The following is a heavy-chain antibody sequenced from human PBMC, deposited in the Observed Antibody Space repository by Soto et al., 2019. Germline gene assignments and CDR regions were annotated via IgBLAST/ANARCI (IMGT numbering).Heavy chain of an antibody. D-gene: IGHD6-6*01. CDR1: GYTFSNSG. V-gene: IGHV1-18*01. Sequence: ASVKGSCKTSGYTFSNSGSSWVRQAPGQGLEWLGWINSNNGKTNCAQNLQDRLILTTDTSTSTAYMELRSLRSDDTAMYYCAKATGSSFDNWGQGTLVTVSS. CDR2: INSNNGKT. CDR3: AKATGSSFDN. J-gene: IGHJ4*02.